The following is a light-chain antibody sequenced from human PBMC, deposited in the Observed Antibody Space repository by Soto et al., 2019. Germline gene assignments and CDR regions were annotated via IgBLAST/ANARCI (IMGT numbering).Light chain of an antibody. CDR1: TSNLGAGYD. Sequence: QSVLTQPPSVSGAPGQRVTLSCTGNTSNLGAGYDVHWYQQLPGAAPKLVIFGNRNRPSGVTERFSGSKSGTSASLAITGLQAEDEADYYCQAYDYSLTASVFGGGTKVTVL. V-gene: IGLV1-40*01. CDR2: GNR. J-gene: IGLJ3*02. CDR3: QAYDYSLTASV.